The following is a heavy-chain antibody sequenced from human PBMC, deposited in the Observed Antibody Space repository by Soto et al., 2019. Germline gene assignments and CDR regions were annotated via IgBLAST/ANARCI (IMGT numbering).Heavy chain of an antibody. V-gene: IGHV4-59*01. D-gene: IGHD5-12*01. CDR1: GDSISSYY. Sequence: QVQLQESGPRLVKPSETLSLTCTVSGDSISSYYWTWIRQPPGKGLEWIGYTYYSGSTNYNPSLKRRVTISVDTSKNQFSLKLTSVTAADTAVYYCARGVATIGPWGQGTLVTVSS. J-gene: IGHJ5*02. CDR2: TYYSGST. CDR3: ARGVATIGP.